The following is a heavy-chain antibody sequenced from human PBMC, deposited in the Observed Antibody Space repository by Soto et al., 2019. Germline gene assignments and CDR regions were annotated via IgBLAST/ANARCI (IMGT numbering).Heavy chain of an antibody. J-gene: IGHJ6*02. Sequence: GGSLRLSCAASGFTFSSYGMHWVRQAPGKGLEWVAVIWYDGSNKYYADSVKGRFTISRDNSKNTLYLQMNSLRAEDTAVYYCARDIHRDSSGYYHPGYYYYGMDVWGQGTTVTVSS. D-gene: IGHD3-22*01. CDR2: IWYDGSNK. V-gene: IGHV3-33*01. CDR1: GFTFSSYG. CDR3: ARDIHRDSSGYYHPGYYYYGMDV.